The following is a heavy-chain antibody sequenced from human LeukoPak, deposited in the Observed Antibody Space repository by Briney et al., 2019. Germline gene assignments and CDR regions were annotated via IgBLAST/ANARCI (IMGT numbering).Heavy chain of an antibody. CDR3: ARDRPPSSHHYYDSSGYYPSDY. CDR2: INPSGGST. CDR1: GYTFTSCY. Sequence: ASVKVSCKASGYTFTSCYMHWVRQAPGQGLEWMGIINPSGGSTSYAQKFQGRVTITRDTSTSTVYMELSSLRSEDTAVYYCARDRPPSSHHYYDSSGYYPSDYWGQGTLVTVSS. V-gene: IGHV1-46*01. J-gene: IGHJ4*02. D-gene: IGHD3-22*01.